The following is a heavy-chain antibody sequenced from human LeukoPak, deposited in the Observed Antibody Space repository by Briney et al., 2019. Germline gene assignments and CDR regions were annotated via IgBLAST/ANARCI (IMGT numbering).Heavy chain of an antibody. CDR3: ARDSSYYYDKLGYSYYYMDV. J-gene: IGHJ6*03. CDR1: GYTFTGYY. D-gene: IGHD3-22*01. CDR2: INPTTGGT. V-gene: IGHV1-2*02. Sequence: GSSVKVSCKTFGYTFTGYYIHWVRQAPGQGLEWMGWINPTTGGTNYAQKFQGRVTMTRDTSISTAYMELSRLRSDDTAVYYCARDSSYYYDKLGYSYYYMDVWGKGTTVIVSS.